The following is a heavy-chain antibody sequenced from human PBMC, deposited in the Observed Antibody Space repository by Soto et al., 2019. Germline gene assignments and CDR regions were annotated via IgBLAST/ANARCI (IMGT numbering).Heavy chain of an antibody. CDR2: INNSGST. J-gene: IGHJ6*02. CDR1: CGSFSGYY. D-gene: IGHD3-10*01. CDR3: ARVPYYYGSGSARYYYGMDV. Sequence: KPSETLSLTCAVYCGSFSGYYWSWIRQPPGKGLEWIGEINNSGSTNYNASLKSRVTISVDTSKNRFSLKLSSVTAADTAVYYCARVPYYYGSGSARYYYGMDVWGQGTTVTVSS. V-gene: IGHV4-34*01.